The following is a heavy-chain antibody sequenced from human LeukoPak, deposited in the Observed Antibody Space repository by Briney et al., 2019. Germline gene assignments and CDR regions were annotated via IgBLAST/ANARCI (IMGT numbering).Heavy chain of an antibody. CDR1: GYRFTSYD. J-gene: IGHJ4*02. V-gene: IGHV1-46*01. Sequence: ASGKVSCKASGYRFTSYDMHWVRQAPGQGLEWMGIINPSGGSTSYAQRFQGRVAMTRDTSTTTVYMEVNSLTSEDTAVYFCARDGPTAAPFDYWDQGTLVTVSS. CDR2: INPSGGST. CDR3: ARDGPTAAPFDY. D-gene: IGHD2-2*01.